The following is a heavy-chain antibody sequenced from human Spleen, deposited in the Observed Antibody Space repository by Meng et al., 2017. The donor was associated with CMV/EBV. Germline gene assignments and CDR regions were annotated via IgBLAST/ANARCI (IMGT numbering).Heavy chain of an antibody. J-gene: IGHJ4*02. V-gene: IGHV3-66*02. CDR1: GFTVTNYY. Sequence: GSLRLSCAASGFTVTNYYMMWVRQAPGKGLEWVSVIYTGGSTYYVDSVKGRFTISRDNSKNTLYLQMNSLRAEDTAVYYCARDRGVGAYYFDYWGQGTLVTVSS. CDR2: IYTGGST. D-gene: IGHD1-26*01. CDR3: ARDRGVGAYYFDY.